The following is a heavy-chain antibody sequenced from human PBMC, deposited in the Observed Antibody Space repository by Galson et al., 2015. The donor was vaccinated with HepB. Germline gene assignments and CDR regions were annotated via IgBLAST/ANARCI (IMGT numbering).Heavy chain of an antibody. V-gene: IGHV3-64D*06. CDR2: ISSNGGST. J-gene: IGHJ4*02. D-gene: IGHD5-24*01. CDR1: GFTFSSYA. CDR3: VKSRGATHTAPLQY. Sequence: SLRLSCAASGFTFSSYAMHWVRQAPGKGLEYVSAISSNGGSTYYADSVKGRFTISRDNSKNTLYLQMSSLRAEDTAVYYCVKSRGATHTAPLQYWGQGTLVTVSS.